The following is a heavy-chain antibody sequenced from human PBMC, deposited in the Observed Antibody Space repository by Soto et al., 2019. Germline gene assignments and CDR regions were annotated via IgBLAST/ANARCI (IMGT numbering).Heavy chain of an antibody. J-gene: IGHJ5*02. CDR2: IDPVDSYV. CDR1: GFSFTNYW. Sequence: GESLKISCKTSGFSFTNYWISWVRHVPGKGLEWMGNIDPVDSYVNYSPSFQGHVTFSVDTSITSAFLHWSSLQASDSATYFCARIESIARNWFDPWGQGTLVTVSS. CDR3: ARIESIARNWFDP. D-gene: IGHD6-13*01. V-gene: IGHV5-10-1*01.